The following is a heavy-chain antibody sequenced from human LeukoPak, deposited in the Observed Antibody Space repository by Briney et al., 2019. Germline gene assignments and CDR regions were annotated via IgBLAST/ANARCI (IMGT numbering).Heavy chain of an antibody. Sequence: PGGSLRLSCAASGFSFSSYGMHWVRQAPGKGLEWVAVISYDGSNKYYADSVKGRFTISRDNSKNTLYLQMNSLRAEDTAVYYCAKDLGRYYDILTARRSWFDPWGQGTLVTVSS. V-gene: IGHV3-30*18. D-gene: IGHD3-9*01. CDR2: ISYDGSNK. J-gene: IGHJ5*02. CDR1: GFSFSSYG. CDR3: AKDLGRYYDILTARRSWFDP.